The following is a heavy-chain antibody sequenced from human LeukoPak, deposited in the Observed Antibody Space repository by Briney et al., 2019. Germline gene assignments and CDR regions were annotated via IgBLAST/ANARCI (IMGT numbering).Heavy chain of an antibody. CDR1: GFTFSSYA. Sequence: PGGSLRLSCEASGFTFSSYAMTWVRQAPGKGLEWVSAISASGDSTYYVDSVKGRFTISRDNSKNTLYLQTNSLRAEDTALYYCAKGQVRITMVRGVPDYYGMDVWGQGTTVTVSS. CDR3: AKGQVRITMVRGVPDYYGMDV. V-gene: IGHV3-23*01. J-gene: IGHJ6*02. CDR2: ISASGDST. D-gene: IGHD3-10*01.